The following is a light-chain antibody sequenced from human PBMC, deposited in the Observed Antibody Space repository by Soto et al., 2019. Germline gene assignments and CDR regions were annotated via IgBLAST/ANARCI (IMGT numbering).Light chain of an antibody. Sequence: QSALTQPRSVSGSPGQSVTISCTGTSSDLGRSSSVSGYQQYPVNAPKLLIYDTIQRLSGVTDRFSGSKVGNTSSLTIYGLEAKDEAYSHCCAYVVGYTFLLFGGGTKLTLL. J-gene: IGLJ3*02. V-gene: IGLV2-11*01. CDR3: CAYVVGYTFLL. CDR1: SSDLGRSSS. CDR2: DTI.